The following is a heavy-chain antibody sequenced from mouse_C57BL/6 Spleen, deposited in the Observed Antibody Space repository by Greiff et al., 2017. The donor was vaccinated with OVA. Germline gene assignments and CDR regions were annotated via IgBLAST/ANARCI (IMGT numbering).Heavy chain of an antibody. CDR3: ARVEVTTHYYAMDY. Sequence: QVQLQQSGAELVRPGSSVKLSCKASGYTFTSYWMHWVKQRPIQGLEWIGNIDPSDSETHYNQKFKDKATLTVDKSSSTAYMQLSSLTSEDSAVYYCARVEVTTHYYAMDYWGQGTSVTVSS. CDR2: IDPSDSET. J-gene: IGHJ4*01. CDR1: GYTFTSYW. V-gene: IGHV1-52*01. D-gene: IGHD2-2*01.